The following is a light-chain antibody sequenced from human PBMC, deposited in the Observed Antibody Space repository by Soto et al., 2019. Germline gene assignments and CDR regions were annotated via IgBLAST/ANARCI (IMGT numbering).Light chain of an antibody. CDR1: SGSIASNY. CDR2: EDN. CDR3: QSYDSSTHVV. J-gene: IGLJ2*01. Sequence: NFMLTQPHSVSESPGKTVTISCTRSSGSIASNYVQWYQQRPGSSPTTVIYEDNQRPSGVPDRFSGSIDSSSNSASLTISGLMTEDEADYYCQSYDSSTHVVFGGGTKLTVL. V-gene: IGLV6-57*01.